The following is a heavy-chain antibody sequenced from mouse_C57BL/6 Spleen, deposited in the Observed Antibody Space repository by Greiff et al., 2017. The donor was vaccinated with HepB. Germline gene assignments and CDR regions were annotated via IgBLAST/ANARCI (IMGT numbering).Heavy chain of an antibody. J-gene: IGHJ3*01. CDR2: IWGDGST. CDR1: GFSLTSYG. D-gene: IGHD1-1*01. CDR3: AVPITTVVDAWFAY. V-gene: IGHV2-3*01. Sequence: VQLQESGPGLVAPSQSLSITCTVSGFSLTSYGVSWVRQPPGKGLEWLGVIWGDGSTNYHSALISRLSISKDNSKSQVFLKLNSLQTDDTATYYCAVPITTVVDAWFAYWCQVTLVTVSA.